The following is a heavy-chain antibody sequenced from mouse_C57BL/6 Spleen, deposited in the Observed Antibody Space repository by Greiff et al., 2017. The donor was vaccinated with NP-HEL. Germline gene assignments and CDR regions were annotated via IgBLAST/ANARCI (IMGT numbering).Heavy chain of an antibody. CDR2: IYPGSGNT. D-gene: IGHD1-1*01. CDR1: GYTFTDYY. Sequence: QVQLQQSGAELVRPGASVKLSCKASGYTFTDYYINWVKQRPGQGLEWIARIYPGSGNTYYNEKFKGKATLTAEKSSSTAYMQLSSLTSEDSAVYFCARGITTVVPFDYWGQGTTLTVSS. V-gene: IGHV1-76*01. J-gene: IGHJ2*01. CDR3: ARGITTVVPFDY.